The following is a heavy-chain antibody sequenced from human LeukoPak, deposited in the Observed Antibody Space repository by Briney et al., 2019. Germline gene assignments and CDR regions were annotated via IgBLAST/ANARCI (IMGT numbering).Heavy chain of an antibody. D-gene: IGHD3-10*02. V-gene: IGHV4-30-4*08. CDR2: IYYSGST. Sequence: SQTLSLTCTVSGGSISSGDYYWSWIRQPPGKGLEWIGYIYYSGSTYYNPSLKSRVTISVDTSKNQFSLKLSSVTAAYTAVYYCARECPSMFDAFDIWGQGTMVTVSS. CDR3: ARECPSMFDAFDI. CDR1: GGSISSGDYY. J-gene: IGHJ3*02.